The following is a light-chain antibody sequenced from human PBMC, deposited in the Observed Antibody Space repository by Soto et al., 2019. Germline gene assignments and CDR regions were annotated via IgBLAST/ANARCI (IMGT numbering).Light chain of an antibody. J-gene: IGKJ1*01. CDR2: GAS. Sequence: EIVLTQSPGTLSLSPGERATLSCRASQSVSSSYLAWYQQKPGQAPRLLIYGASSRATGIPDRFSGSGSGTDFTLTISRLEPEDFAVYYCQQYESSLRTFGQGTKVESK. V-gene: IGKV3-20*01. CDR3: QQYESSLRT. CDR1: QSVSSSY.